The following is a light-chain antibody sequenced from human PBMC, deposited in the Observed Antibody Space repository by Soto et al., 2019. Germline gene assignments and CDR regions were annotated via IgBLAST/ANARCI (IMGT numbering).Light chain of an antibody. Sequence: QSVLTQPASVSGSPGQSNTISCTGTSSDVGSYNLVSWYQQHPGKAPKLMIYEGSKRPSGVSNRFSGSKSGNTASLTISGLQAEDEADYYCCSYAGSSTLVFGGGTKVTVL. CDR2: EGS. CDR1: SSDVGSYNL. J-gene: IGLJ2*01. CDR3: CSYAGSSTLV. V-gene: IGLV2-23*01.